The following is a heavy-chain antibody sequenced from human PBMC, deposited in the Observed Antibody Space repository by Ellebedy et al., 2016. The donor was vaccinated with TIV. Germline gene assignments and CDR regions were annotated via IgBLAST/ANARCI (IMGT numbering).Heavy chain of an antibody. Sequence: SETLSLTXTVSGGSISSSSYYWGWIRQPPGKGLEWIGSIYYSGSTYYNPSLKSRVTISVDTSKNQFSLKLSSVTAADTAVYYCARTTIVLMVYAMGPYYFDYWGQGTLVTVSS. CDR2: IYYSGST. J-gene: IGHJ4*02. CDR1: GGSISSSSYY. D-gene: IGHD2-8*01. CDR3: ARTTIVLMVYAMGPYYFDY. V-gene: IGHV4-39*01.